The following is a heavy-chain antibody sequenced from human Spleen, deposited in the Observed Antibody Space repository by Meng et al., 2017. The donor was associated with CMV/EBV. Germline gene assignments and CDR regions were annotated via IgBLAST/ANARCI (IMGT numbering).Heavy chain of an antibody. Sequence: GGSLRLSCAASGFTFSSYEMNWVRQAPGKGLEWVSYISSSGSTIYYADSVKGRFTISRDNAKNSLYLQMNSLRAEDTAVYYCAKGWERGPNNYYYYGMDVWGQGTTVTVSS. J-gene: IGHJ6*02. V-gene: IGHV3-48*03. CDR2: ISSSGSTI. CDR3: AKGWERGPNNYYYYGMDV. CDR1: GFTFSSYE. D-gene: IGHD1-26*01.